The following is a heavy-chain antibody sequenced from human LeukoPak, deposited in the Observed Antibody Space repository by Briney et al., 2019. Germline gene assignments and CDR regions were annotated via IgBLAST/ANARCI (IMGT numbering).Heavy chain of an antibody. V-gene: IGHV3-7*01. J-gene: IGHJ6*04. CDR1: GFTSSGSY. CDR2: IKEDGTEK. Sequence: PGGSLRLSCAASGFTSSGSYMAWVRQAPGKGLEWVGNIKEDGTEKYYVDSVKGRFTISRDNAKNSLYLQMNSLRAEDTAVYYCARDNYYRMDVWGRGTTVTVSS. CDR3: ARDNYYRMDV.